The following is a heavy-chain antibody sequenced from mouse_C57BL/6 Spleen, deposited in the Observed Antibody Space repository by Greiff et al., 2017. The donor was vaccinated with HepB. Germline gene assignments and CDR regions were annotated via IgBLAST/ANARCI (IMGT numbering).Heavy chain of an antibody. CDR1: GFTFSNYW. J-gene: IGHJ4*01. V-gene: IGHV6-3*01. CDR3: TGAYSFYAMDY. Sequence: EVQLQQSGGGLVQPGGSMKLSCVASGFTFSNYWMNWVRQSPEKGLEWVAQIRLKSDNYATHYAESVKGRFTISRDDSKSSVYLQMNNLRAEDTGIYYCTGAYSFYAMDYWGQGTSVTVSS. CDR2: IRLKSDNYAT. D-gene: IGHD2-12*01.